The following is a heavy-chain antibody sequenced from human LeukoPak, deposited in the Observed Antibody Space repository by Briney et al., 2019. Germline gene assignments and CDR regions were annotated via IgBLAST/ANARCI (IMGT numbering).Heavy chain of an antibody. CDR3: AGIWDTAMVSPYYGMDV. V-gene: IGHV1-69*13. CDR1: GGTFSSYA. D-gene: IGHD5-18*01. J-gene: IGHJ6*02. CDR2: IIPIFGTA. Sequence: ASVKVSCKASGGTFSSYAISWVRQAPGQGLEWMGGIIPIFGTANYAQKFQGRVTITADESTSTAYMELSSLRSEDTAVYYCAGIWDTAMVSPYYGMDVWGQGTTVTVSS.